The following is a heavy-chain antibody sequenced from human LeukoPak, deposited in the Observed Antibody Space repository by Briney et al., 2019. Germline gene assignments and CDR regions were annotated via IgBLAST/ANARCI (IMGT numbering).Heavy chain of an antibody. V-gene: IGHV4-59*01. CDR1: GGSISSYY. CDR3: ARGGWNKFDY. Sequence: SETLSLTCTVSGGSISSYYWSWIRQPPGKGLEWIGFIFYSGTTNYNPSLKSRVTISVDTSKNQFSLKLSSATAADTAVYYCARGGWNKFDYWGQGTLVTVSS. J-gene: IGHJ4*02. CDR2: IFYSGTT. D-gene: IGHD3-22*01.